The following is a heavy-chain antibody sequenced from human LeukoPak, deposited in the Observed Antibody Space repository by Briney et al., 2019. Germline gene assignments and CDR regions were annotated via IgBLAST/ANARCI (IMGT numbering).Heavy chain of an antibody. J-gene: IGHJ5*02. CDR1: GGSISSSNW. Sequence: SETLSLTCAVSGGSISSSNWWSWGRQPPGKGLERIGEIYHSGSTNYNPSLKSRVTISVDKSKNQFSLKLSSVTAADTAVYYCARSSGYYYDRPPNWFDPWGQGTLVTVSS. CDR2: IYHSGST. CDR3: ARSSGYYYDRPPNWFDP. D-gene: IGHD3-22*01. V-gene: IGHV4-4*02.